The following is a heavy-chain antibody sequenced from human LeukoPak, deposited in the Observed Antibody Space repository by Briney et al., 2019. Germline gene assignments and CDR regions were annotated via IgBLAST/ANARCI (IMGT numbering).Heavy chain of an antibody. D-gene: IGHD3-16*01. Sequence: PSETLSLTCTVSGDSISSSNCYWGWIRQPPGKGLEWIGSIYFSGGTYYNASLKSRVTISVDASKNQFSLKLSSVTAADTAVYYCARDVLGEGYFDYWGQGTLVTVSS. CDR3: ARDVLGEGYFDY. CDR1: GDSISSSNCY. V-gene: IGHV4-39*02. J-gene: IGHJ4*02. CDR2: IYFSGGT.